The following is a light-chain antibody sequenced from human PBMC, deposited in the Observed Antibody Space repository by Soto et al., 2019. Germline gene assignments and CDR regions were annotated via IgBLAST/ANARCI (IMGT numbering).Light chain of an antibody. Sequence: DFVMTQAPDSLAVSLGERATINCKSSQSVLYNSNNKNHLGWFQQKPGHPPKLLIYGASFRPSGVPDRFSGSGSGTDFTLTLSSLQAEDVAVYYCQQYDSIPFTFGQGTKLEI. V-gene: IGKV4-1*01. CDR2: GAS. J-gene: IGKJ2*01. CDR3: QQYDSIPFT. CDR1: QSVLYNSNNKNH.